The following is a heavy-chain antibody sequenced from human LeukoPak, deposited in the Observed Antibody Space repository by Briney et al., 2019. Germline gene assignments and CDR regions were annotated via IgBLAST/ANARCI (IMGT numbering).Heavy chain of an antibody. V-gene: IGHV3-7*01. Sequence: GGLRLSCAASGFTFSSYWMSWVRQAPGKGLEWVANIKQDGSEKYYVDSVKGRFTISRDNAKNSLYLQMNSLRAEDTAVYYCARGAPYYDSSGYYLPDYFDYWGQGTLVTVSS. J-gene: IGHJ4*02. CDR2: IKQDGSEK. D-gene: IGHD3-22*01. CDR1: GFTFSSYW. CDR3: ARGAPYYDSSGYYLPDYFDY.